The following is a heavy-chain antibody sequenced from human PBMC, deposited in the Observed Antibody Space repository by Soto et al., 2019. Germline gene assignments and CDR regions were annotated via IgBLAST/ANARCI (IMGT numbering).Heavy chain of an antibody. CDR3: AKHSGSYPVYNGLSL. V-gene: IGHV3-23*01. J-gene: IGHJ6*02. D-gene: IGHD1-26*01. Sequence: EVQLLESGGGLVQPGGSLRLSCAASGFPFSTSAMNWVLQAPGKGMEWVSIISARSDAAYYAESVKGRFASSRDNSKNTLYLQMNSLRAEDTAVYYCAKHSGSYPVYNGLSLWGQGTTVTVS. CDR2: ISARSDAA. CDR1: GFPFSTSA.